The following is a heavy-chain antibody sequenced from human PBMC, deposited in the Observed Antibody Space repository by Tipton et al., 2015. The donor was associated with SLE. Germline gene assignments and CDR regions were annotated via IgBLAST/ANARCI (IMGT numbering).Heavy chain of an antibody. CDR1: GESFSGDY. CDR2: INQSGNS. D-gene: IGHD6-19*01. Sequence: GLVKPSETLSLTCAVYGESFSGDYWSWIRQPPGKGLEWIGEINQSGNSNYSPSLKGRVTMSIDTSTNQFSLRLASVTAADTAVYFCARQTTEAGVVGYFFDYWGQGTLVTVPS. CDR3: ARQTTEAGVVGYFFDY. V-gene: IGHV4-34*01. J-gene: IGHJ4*02.